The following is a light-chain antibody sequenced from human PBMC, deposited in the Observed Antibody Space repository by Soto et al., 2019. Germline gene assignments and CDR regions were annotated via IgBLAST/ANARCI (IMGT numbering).Light chain of an antibody. J-gene: IGLJ2*01. CDR3: CSYAGSYTFL. CDR2: DVS. V-gene: IGLV2-11*01. CDR1: SSDVGGYNY. Sequence: QSALTQPRSVSGSPGQSVTISCTGTSSDVGGYNYVSWNQQHPGKAPKLMIYDVSKRPSGVPDRFSGSKSGSTASLTISGLQAEDEADYYCCSYAGSYTFLFGGGTKLTVL.